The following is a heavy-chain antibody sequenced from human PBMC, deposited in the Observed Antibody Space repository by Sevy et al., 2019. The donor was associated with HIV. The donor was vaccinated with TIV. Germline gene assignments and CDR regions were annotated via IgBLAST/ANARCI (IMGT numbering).Heavy chain of an antibody. CDR1: GFTFSSYD. CDR2: LGTAGDT. D-gene: IGHD2-15*01. V-gene: IGHV3-13*01. CDR3: ARGIGGNPRRGFDY. Sequence: GGSLRLACAASGFTFSSYDMHWVRRATGKGLEWVSALGTAGDTYDPGSVKGRFTISRENAKNSLYLQMNSLRAGDTAVYYCARGIGGNPRRGFDYWGQGTLVTVSS. J-gene: IGHJ4*02.